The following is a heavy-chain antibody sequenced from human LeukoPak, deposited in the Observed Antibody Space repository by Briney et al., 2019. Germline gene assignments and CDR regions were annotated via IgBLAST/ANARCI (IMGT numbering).Heavy chain of an antibody. D-gene: IGHD2-2*01. J-gene: IGHJ3*02. Sequence: GESLKISCKGSGYSFTNYWIGWVRQMPGKGLEWMGIIYPGDSDTRYSPSFQGQVTMAADKSISTAYLQWSSLKASDTAMYYCARGRSSEAFDIWGQGTMVTVSS. V-gene: IGHV5-51*01. CDR1: GYSFTNYW. CDR3: ARGRSSEAFDI. CDR2: IYPGDSDT.